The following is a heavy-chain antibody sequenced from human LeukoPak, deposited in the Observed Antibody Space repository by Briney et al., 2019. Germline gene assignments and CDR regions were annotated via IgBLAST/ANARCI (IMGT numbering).Heavy chain of an antibody. J-gene: IGHJ4*02. Sequence: GGSLRLSCAASGFTFSDYYMTWIRQAPGKGLEWVSYISSSGYTTYYIDSVKGRFTISRDNADNLVYLQMNSLRAEDTAVYYCARLEQQLVSDYWGQGTLVTVSS. V-gene: IGHV3-11*04. CDR3: ARLEQQLVSDY. CDR1: GFTFSDYY. CDR2: ISSSGYTT. D-gene: IGHD6-13*01.